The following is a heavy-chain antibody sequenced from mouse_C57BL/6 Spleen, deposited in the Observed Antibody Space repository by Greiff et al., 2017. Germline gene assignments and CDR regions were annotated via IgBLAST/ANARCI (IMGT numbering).Heavy chain of an antibody. CDR3: ARVYGYDAARLHFYAMDY. Sequence: ASFPLSFPSSFSPFTRSLMPWVNPRPGPGLEWIGYLNPRRGYPKYNPTFKDKATLTADKSSSPAYMQLSSLTYEDSAVYCCARVYGYDAARLHFYAMDYWGQGTSVTVSS. CDR1: FSPFTRSL. D-gene: IGHD2-2*01. J-gene: IGHJ4*01. CDR2: LNPRRGYP. V-gene: IGHV1-7*01.